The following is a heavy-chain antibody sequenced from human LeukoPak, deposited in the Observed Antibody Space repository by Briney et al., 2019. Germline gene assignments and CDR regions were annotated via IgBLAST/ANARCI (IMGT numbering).Heavy chain of an antibody. CDR1: GGTFSSYA. CDR2: IIPIFGTA. CDR3: AVNSGSYSLLWEYLYYLDD. D-gene: IGHD1-26*01. Sequence: SVKVSCKASGGTFSSYAISWVRQAPGQGLEWMGGIIPIFGTANYAQKFQGRVTITTDESTSTAYMELSSLRYEDTAVYYWAVNSGSYSLLWEYLYYLDDWGQGTLVTVSS. J-gene: IGHJ4*02. V-gene: IGHV1-69*05.